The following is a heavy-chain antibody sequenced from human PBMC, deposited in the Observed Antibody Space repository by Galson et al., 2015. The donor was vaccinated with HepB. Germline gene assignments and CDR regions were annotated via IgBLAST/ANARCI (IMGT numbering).Heavy chain of an antibody. D-gene: IGHD3-16*02. J-gene: IGHJ4*02. CDR2: ISHDGSNK. V-gene: IGHV3-30-3*01. CDR1: GFTFSSYA. Sequence: SLRLSCAASGFTFSSYAMHWVRQAPGKGLEWVAVISHDGSNKYYADSVKGRFTISRDNSKNTLYLQMNSLRAEDTAVYYCARDLSRGWGLRITFGGVIVKGFDYWGQGTLVTVSS. CDR3: ARDLSRGWGLRITFGGVIVKGFDY.